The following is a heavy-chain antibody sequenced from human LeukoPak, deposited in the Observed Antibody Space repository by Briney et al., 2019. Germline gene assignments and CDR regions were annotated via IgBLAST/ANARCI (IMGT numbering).Heavy chain of an antibody. J-gene: IGHJ3*01. D-gene: IGHD2-21*01. CDR2: VYYSGST. CDR1: GGSISNYY. Sequence: SETLSLTCTVSGGSISNYYWSWIRQPAGKGLEWIGSVYYSGSTYYNPSLKSRVTISVDTSKNQVSLKLSSVTAADTAVYYCGRLWTVWGQGTMVTVSS. CDR3: GRLWTV. V-gene: IGHV4-59*05.